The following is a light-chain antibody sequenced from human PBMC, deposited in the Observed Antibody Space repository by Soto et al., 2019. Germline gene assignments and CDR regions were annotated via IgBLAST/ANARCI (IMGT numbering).Light chain of an antibody. CDR3: SSYTSTTTLWV. CDR1: SSDIGGYNY. CDR2: EVS. V-gene: IGLV2-14*01. Sequence: QSVLTQPASVSGSPGQSITISCTGTSSDIGGYNYVSWYQQHPGKAPQLMIYEVSDRPSGVSIRFSGSKSGNTASLTISGLQAEDEADYYCSSYTSTTTLWVFGGGTKLTGL. J-gene: IGLJ3*02.